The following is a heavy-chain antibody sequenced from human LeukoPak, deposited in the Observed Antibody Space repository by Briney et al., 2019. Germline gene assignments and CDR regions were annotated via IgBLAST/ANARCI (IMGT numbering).Heavy chain of an antibody. CDR1: GNSISSGDNY. V-gene: IGHV4-61*08. D-gene: IGHD3-10*01. CDR2: IYYSGST. CDR3: ARGLTTMVRGVINLDAFDI. J-gene: IGHJ3*02. Sequence: PSETLSLTCTVSGNSISSGDNYWSWIGQPPGKGQEWIGYIYYSGSTNYNPSLKSRVTISVDTSKNQFSLRLNSVTAADTAVYYCARGLTTMVRGVINLDAFDIWGQGTMVTVSS.